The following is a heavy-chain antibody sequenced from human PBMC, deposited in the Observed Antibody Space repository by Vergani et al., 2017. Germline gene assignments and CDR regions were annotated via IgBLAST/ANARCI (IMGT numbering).Heavy chain of an antibody. J-gene: IGHJ4*02. CDR3: ARDHGYYDSSGYYY. D-gene: IGHD3-22*01. V-gene: IGHV4-38-2*02. Sequence: QVQLQESGPGLVKPSETLSLICTVSGYYISSGYYWGWIRPPPGKGLEWIGSIYHSGSTYYNPSLKSRVTISVDTSKNQFSLKRSSVTAADTAVYYCARDHGYYDSSGYYYWGQGTLVTVSS. CDR1: GYYISSGYY. CDR2: IYHSGST.